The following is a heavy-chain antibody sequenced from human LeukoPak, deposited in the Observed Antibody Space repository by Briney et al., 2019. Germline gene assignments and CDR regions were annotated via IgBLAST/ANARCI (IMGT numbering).Heavy chain of an antibody. Sequence: GGSLRLSCAASGFTFSSYAMSWVRQAPGKGLEWVANIKQDGSEKYYVDSVKGRFTISRDNAKNSLYLQMNSLRAEDTAVYYCARDRDILGYCSGGSCYPPYYFDYWGQGTLVTVSS. J-gene: IGHJ4*02. CDR1: GFTFSSYA. CDR2: IKQDGSEK. V-gene: IGHV3-7*01. D-gene: IGHD2-15*01. CDR3: ARDRDILGYCSGGSCYPPYYFDY.